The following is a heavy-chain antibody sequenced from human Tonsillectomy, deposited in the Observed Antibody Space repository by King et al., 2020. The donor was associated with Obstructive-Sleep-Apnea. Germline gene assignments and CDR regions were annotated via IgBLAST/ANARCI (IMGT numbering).Heavy chain of an antibody. V-gene: IGHV3-48*04. CDR1: GFTFSSYS. D-gene: IGHD1-26*01. Sequence: VQLVESGGDLIQPGGSLRLSCAVSGFTFSSYSMNWVRQAPGKGLEWVSYISDSSSAIYYADSVKGRFTISRDNAKNSLHLQMNSLRAEDTALYYCVREPATSVVAAHGPDGFDIWGQGTMVTVSS. CDR2: ISDSSSAI. CDR3: VREPATSVVAAHGPDGFDI. J-gene: IGHJ3*02.